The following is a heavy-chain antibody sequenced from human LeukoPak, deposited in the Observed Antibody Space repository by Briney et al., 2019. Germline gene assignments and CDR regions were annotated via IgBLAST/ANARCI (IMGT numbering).Heavy chain of an antibody. CDR1: GGSISSYY. CDR3: ARERYGSGSEAFDI. V-gene: IGHV4-59*01. CDR2: IYYSGST. Sequence: PSETLSLTCTVSGGSISSYYWSWIRQPPGKGLEWIGYIYYSGSTNYNPSFKSRVTISVDTSKNQFSLKLSSVTAADTAVYYCARERYGSGSEAFDIWGQGTMVTVSS. D-gene: IGHD3-10*01. J-gene: IGHJ3*02.